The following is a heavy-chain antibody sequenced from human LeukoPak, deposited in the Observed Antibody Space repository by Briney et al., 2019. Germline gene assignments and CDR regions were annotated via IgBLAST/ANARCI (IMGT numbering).Heavy chain of an antibody. J-gene: IGHJ4*02. CDR1: GFTFRSHG. V-gene: IGHV3-33*01. CDR3: AGDRATSYFDY. D-gene: IGHD1-26*01. CDR2: IWYDGSNK. Sequence: GTSLRLSCAASGFTFRSHGMHWVRQAPGKGLEWVAFIWYDGSNKYYTNSVKGRFTISRDNSKNTLYLQMNSLRAEDTAVYYCAGDRATSYFDYWGQGALVTISS.